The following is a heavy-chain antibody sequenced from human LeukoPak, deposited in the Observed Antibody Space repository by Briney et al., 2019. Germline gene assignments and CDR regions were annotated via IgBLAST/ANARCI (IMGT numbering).Heavy chain of an antibody. CDR2: IKKDGTEK. CDR1: GLSFSDLW. D-gene: IGHD3-10*01. CDR3: EAYGSV. J-gene: IGHJ4*02. V-gene: IGHV3-7*03. Sequence: GGSLRLSCTASGLSFSDLWLTWVRQAPGRGLEWVANIKKDGTEKNYVDSVRGRFTISRDNAQNSLYLQMNNLRAEDTAIYYCEAYGSVWGQGTLGIVSS.